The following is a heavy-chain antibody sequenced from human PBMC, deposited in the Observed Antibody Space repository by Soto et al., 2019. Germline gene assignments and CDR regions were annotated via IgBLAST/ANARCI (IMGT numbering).Heavy chain of an antibody. CDR3: ARAGTSIMITFGGVSVDY. D-gene: IGHD3-16*01. CDR1: GFTFSDYY. CDR2: ISSSGSTI. J-gene: IGHJ4*02. Sequence: GGSLRLSCAASGFTFSDYYMSWIRQAPGKGLEWVSYISSSGSTIYYADSVKGRFTISRDNAKNSLYLQMNSLRAEDTAVYYCARAGTSIMITFGGVSVDYWGQGTLVTVSS. V-gene: IGHV3-11*01.